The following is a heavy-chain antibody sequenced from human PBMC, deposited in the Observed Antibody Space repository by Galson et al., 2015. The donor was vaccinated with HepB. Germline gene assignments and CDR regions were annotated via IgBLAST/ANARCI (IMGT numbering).Heavy chain of an antibody. CDR1: GYSFTSYW. CDR2: IDPSDSYT. CDR3: ARGSIAAAGYYGMDV. Sequence: QSGAEVKKPGESLRISCTGSGYSFTSYWISWVRQMPGKGLEWMGRIDPSDSYTNYSPSFQGHVTISADKSISTAYLQWSSLKASDTAMYYCARGSIAAAGYYGMDVWGQGTTVTVSS. D-gene: IGHD6-13*01. V-gene: IGHV5-10-1*01. J-gene: IGHJ6*02.